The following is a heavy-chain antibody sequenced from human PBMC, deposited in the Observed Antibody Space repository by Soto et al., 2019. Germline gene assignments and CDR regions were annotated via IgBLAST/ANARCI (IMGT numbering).Heavy chain of an antibody. V-gene: IGHV5-51*01. CDR1: GYSFTSYW. J-gene: IGHJ5*02. CDR3: ARGYCTTTICDPWFDP. CDR2: IYPGDSDT. Sequence: PGESLKISCTGVGYSFTSYWIGWVRQMPGKGLEWMGIIYPGDSDTRYSPSFQGQVTISADKSITAYLQWSSLKASDTAMYYCARGYCTTTICDPWFDPWGQGTLVTVSS. D-gene: IGHD2-2*01.